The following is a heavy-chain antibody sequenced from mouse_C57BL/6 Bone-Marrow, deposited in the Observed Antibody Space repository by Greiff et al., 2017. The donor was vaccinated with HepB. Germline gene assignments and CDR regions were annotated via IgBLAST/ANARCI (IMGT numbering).Heavy chain of an antibody. J-gene: IGHJ4*01. Sequence: VKLMESGAELVKPGASVKMSCKASGYTFTSYWITWVKQRPGQGLEWIGDIYPGSGSTNYNEKFKSKATLTVDTSSSTAYMQLSSLPSEDSAVYYCAPNWAYAMDYWGQGTSVTVSS. CDR3: APNWAYAMDY. CDR1: GYTFTSYW. CDR2: IYPGSGST. V-gene: IGHV1-55*01. D-gene: IGHD4-1*01.